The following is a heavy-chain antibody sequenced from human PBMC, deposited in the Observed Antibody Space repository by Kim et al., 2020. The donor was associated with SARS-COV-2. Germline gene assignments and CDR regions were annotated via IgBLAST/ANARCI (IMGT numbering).Heavy chain of an antibody. CDR2: IVGSGGST. Sequence: GGSLRLSCTGYGFSFRNYAMNWVRQAPGKGLEWVSSIVGSGGSTYYADSVKGRFTISRDNSKDTVFLQMNSRRAEDTAVYYCEKGSYSGSGGSFGERYWGPGTLLT. V-gene: IGHV3-23*01. CDR3: EKGSYSGSGGSFGERY. J-gene: IGHJ4*01. CDR1: GFSFRNYA. D-gene: IGHD3-10*01.